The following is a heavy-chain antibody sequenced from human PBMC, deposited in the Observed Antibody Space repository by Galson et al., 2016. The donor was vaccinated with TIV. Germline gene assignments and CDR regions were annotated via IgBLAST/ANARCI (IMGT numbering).Heavy chain of an antibody. Sequence: AASGFTFSSFAMTWVRQAPGKGLEWVSRISAGGSRTDYADSVKGRFTISRDNPKNTLYLQMSSLRADDTAVYFCAKMDSSGFDYVRRFDFWGQGTLATVSS. V-gene: IGHV3-23*01. CDR1: GFTFSSFA. J-gene: IGHJ4*02. CDR3: AKMDSSGFDYVRRFDF. CDR2: ISAGGSRT. D-gene: IGHD3-22*01.